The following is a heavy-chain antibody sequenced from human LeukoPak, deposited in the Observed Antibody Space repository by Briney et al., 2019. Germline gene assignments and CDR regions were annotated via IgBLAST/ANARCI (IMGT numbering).Heavy chain of an antibody. D-gene: IGHD5-24*01. CDR2: IIPIFGTA. CDR3: ARTRDGYNFGFDY. J-gene: IGHJ4*02. V-gene: IGHV1-69*05. CDR1: GGAFSSYA. Sequence: GSSVKVSCKAAGGAFSSYAISWVRQAPGQGLEWLGGIIPIFGTANYAQKFQGRVTITTDESTSTAYMELRSLRSEDTAVYYCARTRDGYNFGFDYWGQGTLVTVSS.